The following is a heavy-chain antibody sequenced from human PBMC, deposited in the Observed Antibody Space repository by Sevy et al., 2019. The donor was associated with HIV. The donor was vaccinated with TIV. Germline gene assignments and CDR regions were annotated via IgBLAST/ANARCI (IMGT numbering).Heavy chain of an antibody. CDR3: ARSPPVVVVPGAPSWFDP. CDR1: GGSISSGGYS. D-gene: IGHD2-2*01. V-gene: IGHV4-30-2*01. CDR2: IYHSGST. J-gene: IGHJ5*02. Sequence: SETLSLTCAVSGGSISSGGYSWSWIRQPPGKGLEWIGYIYHSGSTYYNPSLKSRVTISVDTSKKQFSLKLNSVTAADTAVYFCARSPPVVVVPGAPSWFDPWGQGTLVSVSS.